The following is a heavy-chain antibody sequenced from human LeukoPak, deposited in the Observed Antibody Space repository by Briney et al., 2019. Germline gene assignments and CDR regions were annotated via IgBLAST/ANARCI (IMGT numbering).Heavy chain of an antibody. CDR1: GGSFSGYY. J-gene: IGHJ4*02. CDR2: IYHTGST. V-gene: IGHV4-34*01. D-gene: IGHD3-10*01. CDR3: ARDFALTSGQVDY. Sequence: SETLSLTCAVYGGSFSGYYWSWIRQPPGKGLEWIGSIYHTGSTYYNPSLKSRVTISFDTSKNQFSLKLSSVTAADTAVYYCARDFALTSGQVDYWGQGTLVTVSS.